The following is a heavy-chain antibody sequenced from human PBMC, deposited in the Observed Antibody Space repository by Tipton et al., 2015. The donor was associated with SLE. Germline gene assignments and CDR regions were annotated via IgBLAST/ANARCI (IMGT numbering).Heavy chain of an antibody. V-gene: IGHV4-38-2*02. Sequence: TLSLTCTVSGYSISSTYYWGWIRQPPGKGLEWIGNIYHRGSTSYNPSLKSRVTISVDTSKNQFSLRLSSVTAADTAVYYCVRGYNYGPGYYFDYWGRGTLVTVSS. D-gene: IGHD5-24*01. CDR3: VRGYNYGPGYYFDY. J-gene: IGHJ4*02. CDR2: IYHRGST. CDR1: GYSISSTYY.